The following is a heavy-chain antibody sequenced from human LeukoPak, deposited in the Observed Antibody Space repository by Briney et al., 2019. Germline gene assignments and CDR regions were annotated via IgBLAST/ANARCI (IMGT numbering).Heavy chain of an antibody. D-gene: IGHD2-21*01. J-gene: IGHJ4*02. CDR2: IYSVGST. CDR1: GFTVSSNY. V-gene: IGHV3-53*01. Sequence: GGSLRLSCAASGFTVSSNYMSWVRQAPGKGLEWVSVIYSVGSTYYADSVTGRFTISRDNSKNTLYLQMNSLRPEDTAVYYCAREGPDCGGDCFYDYWGQGTLVTASS. CDR3: AREGPDCGGDCFYDY.